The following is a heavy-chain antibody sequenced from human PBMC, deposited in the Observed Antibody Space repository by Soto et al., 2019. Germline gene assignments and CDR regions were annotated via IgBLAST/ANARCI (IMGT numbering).Heavy chain of an antibody. CDR1: GGSISSYY. D-gene: IGHD3-16*01. CDR2: IFYSGIT. Sequence: SETLSLTCTVSGGSISSYYWSWIRQPPGQGLEWIGYIFYSGITNYNPSLKSRVTISVDTSKNQFSLKLSSVTAADTAVYYCARGGAPYNWFDPWGQGTLVTVSS. V-gene: IGHV4-59*01. J-gene: IGHJ5*02. CDR3: ARGGAPYNWFDP.